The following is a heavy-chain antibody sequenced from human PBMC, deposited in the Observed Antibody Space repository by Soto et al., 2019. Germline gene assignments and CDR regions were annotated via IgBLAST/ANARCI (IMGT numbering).Heavy chain of an antibody. CDR1: GFTFSSYA. V-gene: IGHV3-23*01. D-gene: IGHD6-13*01. Sequence: EVQLLESGGGLVQPGGSLRLSFAASGFTFSSYAMSWVRQAPGKWLEWVATISGDGGRTSYADSVKGRCSISRDNAKNSLYLQVNSVSGEDTAVYYCAKFGVSSSWSDRFDPWGQGTLVTVPS. J-gene: IGHJ5*02. CDR2: ISGDGGRT. CDR3: AKFGVSSSWSDRFDP.